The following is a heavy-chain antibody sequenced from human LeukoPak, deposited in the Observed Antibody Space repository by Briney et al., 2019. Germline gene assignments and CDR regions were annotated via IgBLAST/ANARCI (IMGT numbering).Heavy chain of an antibody. CDR1: GFSFSAYW. CDR2: INPAGSET. V-gene: IGHV3-7*01. CDR3: ARGVSTWYRIDY. Sequence: PGGSLRLSCAASGFSFSAYWMTWVRQAPGTGLEWVANINPAGSETYYVDPVKGRFTLSRDNSKSSVYLQMDSLKADDTAVYYCARGVSTWYRIDYWGQGTLVTVSS. J-gene: IGHJ4*02. D-gene: IGHD6-13*01.